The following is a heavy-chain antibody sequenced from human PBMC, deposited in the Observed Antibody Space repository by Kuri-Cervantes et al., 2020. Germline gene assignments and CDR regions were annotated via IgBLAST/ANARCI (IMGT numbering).Heavy chain of an antibody. D-gene: IGHD6-6*01. V-gene: IGHV3-15*01. Sequence: GESLKISCAASGFTFSSYAMSWVRQAPGKGLEWVGRIKSKTDGGTTDYAAPVKDRFTISRDDSKNTLYLQMNSLKTDDTAVYYCTTAGIAARYFDYWGQGTLVTASS. CDR2: IKSKTDGGTT. J-gene: IGHJ4*02. CDR3: TTAGIAARYFDY. CDR1: GFTFSSYA.